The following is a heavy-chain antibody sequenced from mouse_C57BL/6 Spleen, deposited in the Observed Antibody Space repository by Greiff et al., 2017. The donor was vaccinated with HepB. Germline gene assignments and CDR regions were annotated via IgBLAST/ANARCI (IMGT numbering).Heavy chain of an antibody. J-gene: IGHJ2*01. CDR3: ASGHYYGSSYGY. CDR2: ISYDGSN. CDR1: GYSITSGYY. Sequence: VQLQQSGPGLVKPSQSLSLTCSVTGYSITSGYYWNWIRQFPGNKLEWMGYISYDGSNNYNPSLKNRISITRDTSQNQFFLKLNSVTTEDTATYYCASGHYYGSSYGYWGQGTTLTVSS. D-gene: IGHD1-1*01. V-gene: IGHV3-6*01.